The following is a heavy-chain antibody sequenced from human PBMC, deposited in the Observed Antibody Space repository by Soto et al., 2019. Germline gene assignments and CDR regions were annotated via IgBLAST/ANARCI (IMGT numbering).Heavy chain of an antibody. Sequence: EVQLLESGGGLVQPGGSLRLSCAGSVFTFSSYAMSWVRQAPGKGLEWVSAISGSGGSTYYADSVKGRFTISRDNSKNTLYLQMNSLRAEDTAVYYCAKDRRRRIAVAGLFSFDPWGQGTLVTVSS. D-gene: IGHD6-13*01. CDR1: VFTFSSYA. J-gene: IGHJ5*02. V-gene: IGHV3-23*01. CDR3: AKDRRRRIAVAGLFSFDP. CDR2: ISGSGGST.